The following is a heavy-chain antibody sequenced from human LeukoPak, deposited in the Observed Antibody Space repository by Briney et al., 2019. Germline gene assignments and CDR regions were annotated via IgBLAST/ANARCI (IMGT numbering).Heavy chain of an antibody. V-gene: IGHV1-3*01. D-gene: IGHD6-13*01. CDR2: INAGNGNT. CDR3: ARVTTYSSSWYGDFDY. CDR1: GYTFTSYA. Sequence: GASVKVSCKASGYTFTSYAMHWVRQAPGQRLEWMGWINAGNGNTKYSQKFQGRVTITRDTSASTAYMELSSLRSEDTAVYYCARVTTYSSSWYGDFDYWGQGTLVTVSS. J-gene: IGHJ4*02.